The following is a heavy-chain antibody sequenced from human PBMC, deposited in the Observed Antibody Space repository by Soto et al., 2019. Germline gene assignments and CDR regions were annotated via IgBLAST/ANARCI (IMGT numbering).Heavy chain of an antibody. V-gene: IGHV4-30-2*01. J-gene: IGHJ6*02. D-gene: IGHD3-3*01. CDR3: ARDRLRFLEWLPDYYYYYGMDV. Sequence: SETLSLTCGVSGGSISSGGYSWSWIRQPPGKGLEWIGYIYHSGSTYYNPSLKSRVTISVDRSKNQFSLKLSSVTAADTAVYYCARDRLRFLEWLPDYYYYYGMDVWGQGTTVTVSS. CDR1: GGSISSGGYS. CDR2: IYHSGST.